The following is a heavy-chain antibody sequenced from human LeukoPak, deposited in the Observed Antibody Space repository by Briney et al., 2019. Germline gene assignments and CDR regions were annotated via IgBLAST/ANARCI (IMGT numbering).Heavy chain of an antibody. J-gene: IGHJ6*03. Sequence: SETLSLTCTVSGGSISSYYWSWIRQPPGKGLEWIGYIYYSASTNYNPSLKSRVTISVDTSKNQFSLRLSSVTAADTAVYYCARSSWDFWSGTNLRGIYYMDVWGKGTTVTVSS. V-gene: IGHV4-59*01. CDR2: IYYSAST. D-gene: IGHD3-3*01. CDR3: ARSSWDFWSGTNLRGIYYMDV. CDR1: GGSISSYY.